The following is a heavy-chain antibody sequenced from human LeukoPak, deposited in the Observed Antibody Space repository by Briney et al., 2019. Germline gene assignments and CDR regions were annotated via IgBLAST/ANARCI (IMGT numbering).Heavy chain of an antibody. CDR2: ISGSGGST. CDR1: GFTFSNYA. D-gene: IGHD3-22*01. CDR3: AKESGDSTGYYYNYYYYYMDV. V-gene: IGHV3-23*01. Sequence: PAGGSLRLSCAASGFTFSNYAMSWVREAPGKGLEWVSGISGSGGSTYYADSVKGRFPISRDNSKNTLYLQMNSLRVEDTAVYYCAKESGDSTGYYYNYYYYYMDVWGKGTTVTVSS. J-gene: IGHJ6*03.